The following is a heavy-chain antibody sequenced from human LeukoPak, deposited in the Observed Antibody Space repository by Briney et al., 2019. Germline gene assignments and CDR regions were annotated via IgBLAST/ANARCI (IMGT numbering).Heavy chain of an antibody. V-gene: IGHV1-69*05. CDR2: IIPIFGTA. J-gene: IGHJ3*02. D-gene: IGHD5-24*01. CDR1: GGTFSSYA. CDR3: ASLMMVLEMATAMEAFHI. Sequence: SVKVSCKASGGTFSSYAISWVRQAPGQGLECMGRIIPIFGTANYAQKFRGRVTITTDESTSTAYMELSSLRSEDTAVYYCASLMMVLEMATAMEAFHIWGQGTMVTVSS.